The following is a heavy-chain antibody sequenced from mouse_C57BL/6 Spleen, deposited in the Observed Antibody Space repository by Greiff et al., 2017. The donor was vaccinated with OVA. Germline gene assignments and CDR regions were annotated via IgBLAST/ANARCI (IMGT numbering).Heavy chain of an antibody. Sequence: VKLMESGPELVKPGASVKISCKASGYTFTDYYINWVKQRPGQGLEWIGWIFPGSGSTYYNEKFKGKATLTVDKSSSTAYMLLSSLTSEDSAVYFCARNLGRGYYAMDYWGQGTSVTVSS. CDR1: GYTFTDYY. CDR2: IFPGSGST. V-gene: IGHV1-75*01. J-gene: IGHJ4*01. D-gene: IGHD4-1*01. CDR3: ARNLGRGYYAMDY.